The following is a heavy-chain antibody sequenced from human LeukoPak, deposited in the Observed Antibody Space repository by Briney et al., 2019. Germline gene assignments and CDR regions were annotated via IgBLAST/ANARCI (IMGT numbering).Heavy chain of an antibody. D-gene: IGHD3-10*01. CDR1: GFTFSSYS. CDR3: ARDSSWSFDY. Sequence: GSLRLSCAASGFTFSSYSMNWVRQAPGKGLEWISYIISTANAIYYADSVKGRFTISRDNAKNSVYLQMNSLRAEDTAVYYCARDSSWSFDYWGQGTLLTVSS. CDR2: IISTANAI. J-gene: IGHJ4*02. V-gene: IGHV3-48*01.